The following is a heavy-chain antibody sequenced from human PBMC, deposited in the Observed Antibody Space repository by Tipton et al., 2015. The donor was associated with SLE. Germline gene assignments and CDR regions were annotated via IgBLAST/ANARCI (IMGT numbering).Heavy chain of an antibody. J-gene: IGHJ4*02. Sequence: VQLVQSGAEVKKPGASVKVSCKASGYTFTSYDINWVRQATGQGLEWMGWMNPNSGNTGYAQKFQGRVTMTRNTSISTAYMEMSSLRSEDTAVYYCARGPLIVGATDDDYWGKGTLVTVSS. D-gene: IGHD1-26*01. V-gene: IGHV1-8*01. CDR2: MNPNSGNT. CDR3: ARGPLIVGATDDDY. CDR1: GYTFTSYD.